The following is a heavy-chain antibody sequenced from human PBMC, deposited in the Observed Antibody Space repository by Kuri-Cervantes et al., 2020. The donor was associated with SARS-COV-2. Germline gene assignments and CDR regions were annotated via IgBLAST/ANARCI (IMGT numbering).Heavy chain of an antibody. CDR2: IYHSGST. CDR3: ARWQKYGSGSYSDAFDI. D-gene: IGHD3-10*01. CDR1: GYSISSGYY. V-gene: IGHV4-38-2*01. Sequence: SETLSLTCAVSGYSISSGYYWSWIRQPPGKGLEWIGYIYHSGSTCYNPSLKSRVTISVDRSKNQFSLKLSSVTAADTAVYYCARWQKYGSGSYSDAFDIWGQGTMVTVSS. J-gene: IGHJ3*02.